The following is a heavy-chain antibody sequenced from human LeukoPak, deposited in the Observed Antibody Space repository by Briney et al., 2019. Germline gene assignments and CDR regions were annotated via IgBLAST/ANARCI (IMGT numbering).Heavy chain of an antibody. CDR3: ARGGRYYDLDY. CDR2: INHSGST. Sequence: NPSETLSLTCAVYGGSFSGYYWSWIRQPPGKGLEWIGEINHSGSTNYNPSLKSRVTISVDTSKNQFSLKLSSVTAADTAVYYCARGGRYYDLDYWGQGTLVTVSS. V-gene: IGHV4-34*01. CDR1: GGSFSGYY. J-gene: IGHJ4*02. D-gene: IGHD3-22*01.